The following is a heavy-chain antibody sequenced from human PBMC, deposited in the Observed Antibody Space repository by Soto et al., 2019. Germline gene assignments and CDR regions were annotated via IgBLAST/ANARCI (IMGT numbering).Heavy chain of an antibody. CDR1: GFTFSSYE. CDR2: ISSSGRTI. CDR3: SSRYVGATTSAAFDI. D-gene: IGHD1-26*01. V-gene: IGHV3-48*03. J-gene: IGHJ3*02. Sequence: GGALRLSCAASGFTFSSYEMNWVRKAPGKGLEWVSYISSSGRTIYYADAVKGRFTISRDNAKNSLYLQMTSLRADDTAVYYCSSRYVGATTSAAFDICGQGTMVTVSS.